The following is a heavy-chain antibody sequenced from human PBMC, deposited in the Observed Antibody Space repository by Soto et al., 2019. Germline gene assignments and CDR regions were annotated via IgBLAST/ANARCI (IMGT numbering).Heavy chain of an antibody. CDR3: ARHGGYSFDY. V-gene: IGHV4-34*01. Sequence: SETLSLTCAVYGGSFSGYYWSWIRQPPGKGLEWIGEIGHSGGTVYNPSLESRVTISGDSSNNQFSLKLNSVTAADTAVYYCARHGGYSFDYWGQGAPVTVSS. D-gene: IGHD3-16*01. J-gene: IGHJ4*02. CDR1: GGSFSGYY. CDR2: IGHSGGT.